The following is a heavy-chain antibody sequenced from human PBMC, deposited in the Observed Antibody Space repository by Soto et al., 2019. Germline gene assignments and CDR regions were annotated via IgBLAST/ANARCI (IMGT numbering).Heavy chain of an antibody. J-gene: IGHJ4*02. CDR1: GGSFSGYY. V-gene: IGHV4-34*01. D-gene: IGHD1-20*01. CDR3: ARARYNWNYYFDY. CDR2: INHSGST. Sequence: QVQLQQWGAGLLKPSETLSLTCAVYGGSFSGYYWSWIRQPPGKGLEWIGEINHSGSTNYNPSLKSRVTTSVDTSKNQFSLKLSSVTAADTAVYYCARARYNWNYYFDYWGQGTLVTVSS.